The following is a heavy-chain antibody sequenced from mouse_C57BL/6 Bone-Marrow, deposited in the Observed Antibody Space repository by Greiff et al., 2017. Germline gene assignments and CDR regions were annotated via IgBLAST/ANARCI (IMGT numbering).Heavy chain of an antibody. V-gene: IGHV1-69*01. CDR2: IDPSDSYT. J-gene: IGHJ4*01. CDR3: ARESPYYAMDY. CDR1: GYTFTSYW. Sequence: QVQLQQPGAELVMPGASVKLSCKASGYTFTSYWMHWVKQRPGQGLEWIGEIDPSDSYTNYNQKFKGKSTLTVDKSSSTAYMQLSNLTSEDSAVYYCARESPYYAMDYWGQGTSVTVSS.